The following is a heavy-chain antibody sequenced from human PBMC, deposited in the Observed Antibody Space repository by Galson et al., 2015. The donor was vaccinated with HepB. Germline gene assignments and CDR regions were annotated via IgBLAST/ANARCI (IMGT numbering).Heavy chain of an antibody. CDR3: ARVQNQLRFVEWASPSEDYYGMDV. CDR1: DDSISNANW. J-gene: IGHJ6*02. CDR2: IYHGGST. D-gene: IGHD3-3*01. Sequence: TLSLTCGVSDDSISNANWWGWVRQPPGKGLEWVGEIYHGGSTNYNPSLKSRVTISVDKSKNQFSLKLSSVTAADTAVYYCARVQNQLRFVEWASPSEDYYGMDVWGQGIMVTVAS. V-gene: IGHV4-4*02.